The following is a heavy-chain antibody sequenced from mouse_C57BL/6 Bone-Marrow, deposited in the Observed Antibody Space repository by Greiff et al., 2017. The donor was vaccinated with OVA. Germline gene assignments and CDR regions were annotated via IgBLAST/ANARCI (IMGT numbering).Heavy chain of an antibody. CDR1: GFSLTSYG. J-gene: IGHJ4*01. D-gene: IGHD1-1*01. V-gene: IGHV2-5*01. Sequence: VKLVESGPGLVQPSQSLSITCTVSGFSLTSYGVHWVRQSPGKGLEWLGVIWRGGSTDYNAAFMSRLSITKDNSKSQVFFKMNSLQADDTAIYYCAKGTTVGSYAMDYWGQGTSVTVSS. CDR3: AKGTTVGSYAMDY. CDR2: IWRGGST.